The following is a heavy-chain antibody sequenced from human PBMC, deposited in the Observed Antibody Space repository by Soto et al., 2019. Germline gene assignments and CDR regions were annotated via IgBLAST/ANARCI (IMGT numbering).Heavy chain of an antibody. V-gene: IGHV4-4*02. Sequence: SETLSLTCGVSGGTIRSPDWWTWVRQPPGKGLEWIGEIFQSGSTNYTSSLESRVTISVDKSENQFSLTLTSVTAADTAVYFCARGRGRYSSGWSWFDPWGQGILVTVSS. CDR2: IFQSGST. CDR1: GGTIRSPDW. J-gene: IGHJ5*02. CDR3: ARGRGRYSSGWSWFDP. D-gene: IGHD6-19*01.